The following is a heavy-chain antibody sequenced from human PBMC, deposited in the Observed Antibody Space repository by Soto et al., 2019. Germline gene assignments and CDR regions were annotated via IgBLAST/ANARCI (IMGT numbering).Heavy chain of an antibody. D-gene: IGHD1-26*01. Sequence: PGGSLRLSCAASGFTVSSNYMSWVRQAPGKGLEWVSVIYSGGSTYYADSVKGRFTISRDNSKNTLYLQMNSLRAEDTAVYYCARERGFGSYLFDAFDIWGQGTMVTVSS. CDR3: ARERGFGSYLFDAFDI. CDR1: GFTVSSNY. V-gene: IGHV3-66*01. J-gene: IGHJ3*02. CDR2: IYSGGST.